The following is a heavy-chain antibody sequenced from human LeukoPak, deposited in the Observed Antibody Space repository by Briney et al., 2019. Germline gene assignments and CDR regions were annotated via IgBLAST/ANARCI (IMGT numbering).Heavy chain of an antibody. D-gene: IGHD2-21*02. Sequence: GGSLRLSCAASGFTFSSHAMSWVRQAPGKGLEWVSSISDSGGDTFFADSVKGRFAISRDNFKNTLYLQMNSLRVEDTAVYYCTKRDAYGSGRDFFFEFWGQGILVTVSA. V-gene: IGHV3-23*01. CDR1: GFTFSSHA. CDR2: ISDSGGDT. J-gene: IGHJ4*02. CDR3: TKRDAYGSGRDFFFEF.